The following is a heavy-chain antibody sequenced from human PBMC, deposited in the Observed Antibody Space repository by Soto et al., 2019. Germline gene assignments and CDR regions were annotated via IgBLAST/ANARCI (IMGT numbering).Heavy chain of an antibody. Sequence: QVQLVQSGAEVKKPGASVKVSCKASGYTFTSYDINWVRQATGQGLEWMGWMNPNSGNTGYAQKLQGRVTMTRNTSISTAYMELSSLRSEDTAVYYCARGCSSTSCYPIGFGDYYYGMDVWGQGTTVTVSS. CDR2: MNPNSGNT. CDR1: GYTFTSYD. CDR3: ARGCSSTSCYPIGFGDYYYGMDV. J-gene: IGHJ6*02. V-gene: IGHV1-8*01. D-gene: IGHD2-2*01.